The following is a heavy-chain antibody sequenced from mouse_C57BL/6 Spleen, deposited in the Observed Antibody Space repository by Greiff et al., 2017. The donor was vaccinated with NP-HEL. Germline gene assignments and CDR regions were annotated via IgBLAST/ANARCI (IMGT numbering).Heavy chain of an antibody. CDR3: LITTDFDY. CDR2: IDPENGDT. CDR1: GFNIKDDY. V-gene: IGHV14-4*01. J-gene: IGHJ2*01. D-gene: IGHD1-1*01. Sequence: EVQLQQSGAELVRPGASVKLSCTASGFNIKDDYMHWVKQRPEQGLEWIGWIDPENGDTEYASEFQGKATITADTSSNTAYLQLSSLTSEDTAVYYCLITTDFDYWGQGTTLTVSS.